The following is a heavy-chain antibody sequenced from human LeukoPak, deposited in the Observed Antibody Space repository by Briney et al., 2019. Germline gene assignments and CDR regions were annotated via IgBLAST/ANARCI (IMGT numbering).Heavy chain of an antibody. CDR1: GFTFDDYG. Sequence: GGSLRLSCAASGFTFDDYGMSWVRQAPGKGLEWVSGINWNGGSTGYADSVKGRFTISRDNAKNSLYLQMSSLRAEDTALYYCARDGYYDSSGPRDYWGQGTLVTVSS. J-gene: IGHJ4*02. D-gene: IGHD3-22*01. CDR3: ARDGYYDSSGPRDY. CDR2: INWNGGST. V-gene: IGHV3-20*04.